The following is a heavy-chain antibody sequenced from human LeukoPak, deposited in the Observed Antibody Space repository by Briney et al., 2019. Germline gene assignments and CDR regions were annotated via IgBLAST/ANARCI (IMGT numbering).Heavy chain of an antibody. V-gene: IGHV4-31*03. J-gene: IGHJ6*02. D-gene: IGHD3-3*01. CDR2: VNYSGST. Sequence: SETLSLTCTVSGGSINSGGHYWSWIRQHPGKGLEWIGYVNYSGSTYYNPSLKSRVTISIDTSQNQFSLKLSSVTAADTAVYYCARDEAIFGAGYYYGMDVWGQGTTVTVSS. CDR3: ARDEAIFGAGYYYGMDV. CDR1: GGSINSGGHY.